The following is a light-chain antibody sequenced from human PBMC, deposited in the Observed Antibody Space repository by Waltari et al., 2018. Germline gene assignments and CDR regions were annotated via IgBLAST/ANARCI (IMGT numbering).Light chain of an antibody. Sequence: QSALAQPASVSGSPGQSVTIPCTGTGGDVGGYNYVPWYQQHPGNVPKLIIYDVSVRPSEISSRFSGSKSGNTASLTISGRQAEDEADYYCCSYSGTTTYVFGTGTYVTVL. CDR3: CSYSGTTTYV. V-gene: IGLV2-14*03. CDR1: GGDVGGYNY. J-gene: IGLJ1*01. CDR2: DVS.